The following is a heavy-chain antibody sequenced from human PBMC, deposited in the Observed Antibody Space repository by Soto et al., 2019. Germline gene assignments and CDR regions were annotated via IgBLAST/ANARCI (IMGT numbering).Heavy chain of an antibody. CDR3: AVPGAGVFDY. D-gene: IGHD6-13*01. J-gene: IGHJ4*02. V-gene: IGHV4-4*02. CDR1: GASISTNNW. CDR2: VYHSGST. Sequence: NPSETLSLTCAVSGASISTNNWWSWVRQPPGKGLEWIGEVYHSGSTNCNPSLKSRVTISIDKSKNQFSLRLTSMTAADTAVYYCAVPGAGVFDYWSQATLVTVSS.